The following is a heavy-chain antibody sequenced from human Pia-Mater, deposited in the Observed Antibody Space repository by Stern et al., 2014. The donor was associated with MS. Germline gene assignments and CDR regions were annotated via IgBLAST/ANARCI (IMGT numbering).Heavy chain of an antibody. J-gene: IGHJ4*02. D-gene: IGHD3-3*01. CDR2: IYYTGRT. CDR3: ARQGSFDFWSG. CDR1: GGSVSSSTYY. Sequence: QVQLQESGPGLVKPSETLSLTCTVSGGSVSSSTYYWGWIRQPPGKNLEWIGRIYYTGRTYYTPSLTSRLTISIDASKNQFSLKLTSVTAADTAVYYCARQGSFDFWSGWGQGTLVTVSS. V-gene: IGHV4-39*01.